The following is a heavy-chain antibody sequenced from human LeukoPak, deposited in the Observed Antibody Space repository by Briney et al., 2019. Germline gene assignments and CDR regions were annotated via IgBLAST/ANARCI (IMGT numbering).Heavy chain of an antibody. D-gene: IGHD5-24*01. Sequence: GGSLRLSCAASGFTFSGYWMHWVRQAPGKGLVWVSRINNDGSYTSYADSVKGRFTISRDNAKNTLYVQMNSLRAEDTAVYYCAKDREMATMYYFDYWGQGTLVTVSS. CDR1: GFTFSGYW. J-gene: IGHJ4*02. CDR2: INNDGSYT. V-gene: IGHV3-74*01. CDR3: AKDREMATMYYFDY.